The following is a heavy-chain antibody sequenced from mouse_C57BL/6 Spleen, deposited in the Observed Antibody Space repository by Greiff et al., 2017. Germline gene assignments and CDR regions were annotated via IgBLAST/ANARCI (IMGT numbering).Heavy chain of an antibody. CDR1: GFTFSSYA. D-gene: IGHD1-1*01. J-gene: IGHJ2*01. CDR3: ARGAYYYGSSYDYFDD. CDR2: ISDGGSYT. Sequence: EVKLVESGGGLVKPGGSLKLSCAASGFTFSSYAMSWVRQTPEKRLEWVATISDGGSYTYYPDNVKGRYTISRDNAKNNLYLQLSHLKSEDTAVYYCARGAYYYGSSYDYFDDWGQGTTLTVSS. V-gene: IGHV5-4*03.